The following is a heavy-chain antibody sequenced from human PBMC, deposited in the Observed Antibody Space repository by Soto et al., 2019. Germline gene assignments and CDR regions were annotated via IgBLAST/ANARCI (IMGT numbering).Heavy chain of an antibody. V-gene: IGHV3-7*01. Sequence: EVQLVESGGGLVQPGGSLRLSCAASGFTFSSNWISWVRQAPGKGLEWVANIKQDGSETYYVDSVKGRFTISEDNAKNSLYLQMNSLRAEDTAVYYCASLDSAKAPGYWGRGTLVIVSS. J-gene: IGHJ4*02. D-gene: IGHD1-26*01. CDR3: ASLDSAKAPGY. CDR2: IKQDGSET. CDR1: GFTFSSNW.